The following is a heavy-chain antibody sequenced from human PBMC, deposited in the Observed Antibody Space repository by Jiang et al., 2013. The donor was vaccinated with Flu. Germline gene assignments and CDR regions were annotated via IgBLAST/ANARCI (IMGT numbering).Heavy chain of an antibody. CDR3: ARSVVGYCSGGSCYLYYFDY. CDR1: GFTFSSYA. CDR2: ISGSGGST. V-gene: IGHV3-23*01. D-gene: IGHD2-15*01. Sequence: RLSCAASGFTFSSYAMSWVRQAPGKGLEWVSAISGSGGSTYYADSVKGRFTISRDNSKNTLYLQMNSLRAEDTAVYYCARSVVGYCSGGSCYLYYFDYWGQGTLVTVSS. J-gene: IGHJ4*02.